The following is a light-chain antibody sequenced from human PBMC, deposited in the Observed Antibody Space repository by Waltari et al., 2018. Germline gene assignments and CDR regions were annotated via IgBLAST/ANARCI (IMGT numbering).Light chain of an antibody. CDR1: SSNIGSNP. Sequence: QSVLTQPPSASGTPGPRVTISCSGTSSNIGSNPVNWYQQLPGTAPKLLIYSNDQRPSGVPDGFSGSKSGTSASLAISGLQSEDEADYYCAAWDDSLDGHVVFGGGTKVTVL. J-gene: IGLJ2*01. CDR3: AAWDDSLDGHVV. V-gene: IGLV1-44*01. CDR2: SND.